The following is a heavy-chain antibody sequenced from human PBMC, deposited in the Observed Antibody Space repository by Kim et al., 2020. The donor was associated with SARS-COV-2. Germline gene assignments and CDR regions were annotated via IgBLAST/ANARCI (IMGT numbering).Heavy chain of an antibody. J-gene: IGHJ6*02. V-gene: IGHV3-9*01. Sequence: GGSLRLSCVASGFTIDDYAIHWVRQAPGKGLEWVSGISLNSGNIGYADSVKGRFTISRDNPRNSLYLQMNSLRAEDTALYYCAKGWFGADFYYYYGMDVWCQGTTVTVSS. D-gene: IGHD3-10*01. CDR1: GFTIDDYA. CDR2: ISLNSGNI. CDR3: AKGWFGADFYYYYGMDV.